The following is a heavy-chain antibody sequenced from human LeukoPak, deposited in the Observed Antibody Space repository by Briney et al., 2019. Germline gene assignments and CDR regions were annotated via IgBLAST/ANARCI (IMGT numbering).Heavy chain of an antibody. V-gene: IGHV4-59*12. CDR2: IHYSGST. D-gene: IGHD4-17*01. Sequence: SETLSLTCTVSGGSISGYYWNWVRQPPGKVLEWIGLIHYSGSTTYNPSLKSRLTMSVDTSKNQFSLKLSSVTAADTAVYYCARDYGDYIGALDIWGLGTMVTVSS. J-gene: IGHJ3*02. CDR1: GGSISGYY. CDR3: ARDYGDYIGALDI.